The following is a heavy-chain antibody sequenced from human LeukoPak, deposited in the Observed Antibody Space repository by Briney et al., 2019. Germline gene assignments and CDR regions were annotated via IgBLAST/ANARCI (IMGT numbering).Heavy chain of an antibody. J-gene: IGHJ6*02. D-gene: IGHD4-17*01. CDR1: GFTFSSYA. Sequence: GGSLRLSCAASGFTFSSYAMHWVRQAPGKGLEWVAVIWYDGSNKYYADSVKGRFTISRDNSKNTLYLQMNSLRAEDTAVYYCAREFRESYGDPPYYYYYYGMDVWGQGTTVTVSS. V-gene: IGHV3-33*08. CDR3: AREFRESYGDPPYYYYYYGMDV. CDR2: IWYDGSNK.